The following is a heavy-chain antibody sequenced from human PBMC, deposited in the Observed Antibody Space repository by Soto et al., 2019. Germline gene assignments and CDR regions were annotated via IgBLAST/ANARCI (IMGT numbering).Heavy chain of an antibody. V-gene: IGHV3-23*01. CDR2: ISGSAVYT. Sequence: EVQLLESGGGLVQPGGSLRLSCAASGFTFSHYAMNWVRQAPGKGLEWVSAISGSAVYTYYADSVKGRFTISRDNSKNTLYLQMNSLRAEDTAFYYCAKDRQMGATMRHFDDWGQGTLVTVSS. J-gene: IGHJ4*02. CDR3: AKDRQMGATMRHFDD. CDR1: GFTFSHYA. D-gene: IGHD1-26*01.